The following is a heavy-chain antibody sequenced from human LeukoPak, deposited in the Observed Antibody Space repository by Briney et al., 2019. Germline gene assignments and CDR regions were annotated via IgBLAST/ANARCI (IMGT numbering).Heavy chain of an antibody. CDR2: ITPSGDST. D-gene: IGHD3-10*01. Sequence: GASVKVSCKASGDTLSSYYMHWVRQAPGQGLEWMGIITPSGDSTNYAQKFQGRVTMTRDTSTSTVYMELSSLRSEDTAVYYCAREGFHGRELFPTFDYWGQGTLVTVSS. J-gene: IGHJ4*02. CDR3: AREGFHGRELFPTFDY. CDR1: GDTLSSYY. V-gene: IGHV1-46*01.